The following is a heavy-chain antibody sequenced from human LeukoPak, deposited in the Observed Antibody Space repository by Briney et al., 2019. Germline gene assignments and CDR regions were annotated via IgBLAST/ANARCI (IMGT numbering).Heavy chain of an antibody. J-gene: IGHJ4*02. CDR2: IIPIFGTA. V-gene: IGHV1-69*01. Sequence: SVKVSCKASGGTFSSYAISWVRQAPGQGLEWMGGIIPIFGTANYAQKFQGRVTITADESTSTAYMELSSLRSDDTAVYYCARVDYDILTGYSRPGDYWGQGTLVTVSS. D-gene: IGHD3-9*01. CDR1: GGTFSSYA. CDR3: ARVDYDILTGYSRPGDY.